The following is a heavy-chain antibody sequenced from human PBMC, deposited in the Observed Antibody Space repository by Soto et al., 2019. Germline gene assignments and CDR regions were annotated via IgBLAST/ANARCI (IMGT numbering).Heavy chain of an antibody. J-gene: IGHJ6*02. CDR1: GFTFSNAW. Sequence: EVQLVESGGGLVKPGGSLRLSCAASGFTFSNAWMNWVRQAPGKGLEWVGRIKSKTDGGTTDYAAPVKGRFTISRDDSKNTLYLQMNSLKTEDTAVYYCTTGDYGSGTRRGKKVPKFYYYYGMDVWGQGTTVTVSS. CDR3: TTGDYGSGTRRGKKVPKFYYYYGMDV. D-gene: IGHD3-10*01. V-gene: IGHV3-15*07. CDR2: IKSKTDGGTT.